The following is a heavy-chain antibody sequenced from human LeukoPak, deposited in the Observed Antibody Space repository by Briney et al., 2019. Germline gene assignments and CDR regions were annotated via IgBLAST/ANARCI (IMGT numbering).Heavy chain of an antibody. CDR3: TRTRDYFSTTRYFDY. J-gene: IGHJ4*02. D-gene: IGHD3-16*01. CDR1: GDMFSSDY. V-gene: IGHV1-18*01. Sequence: ASVTVSCKASGDMFSSDYMTWVRQAPGQGLEWMGWISGYNGETNYAQKFQDRVTMTTDTSTRTVYLELRSLRSDDTAVYYCTRTRDYFSTTRYFDYWGQGTLVTVSS. CDR2: ISGYNGET.